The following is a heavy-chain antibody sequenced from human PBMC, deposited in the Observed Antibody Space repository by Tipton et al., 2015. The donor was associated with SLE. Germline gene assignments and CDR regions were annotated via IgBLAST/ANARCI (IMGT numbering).Heavy chain of an antibody. D-gene: IGHD3-22*01. CDR3: ARGLNYYDSSGYYPFYYMDV. Sequence: WSWIRRSPGTGLEWLGEINHSGSTNYNPSLKSRATVSVDASKNQFSLKLSSVTAADTAVYYCARGLNYYDSSGYYPFYYMDVWGKGTTVTVSS. V-gene: IGHV4-34*01. CDR2: INHSGST. J-gene: IGHJ6*03.